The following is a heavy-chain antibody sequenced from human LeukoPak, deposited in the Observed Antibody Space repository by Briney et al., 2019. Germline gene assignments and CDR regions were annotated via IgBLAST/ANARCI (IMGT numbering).Heavy chain of an antibody. D-gene: IGHD5-12*01. CDR1: GGSISSSSYY. V-gene: IGHV4-39*01. CDR3: ATLNSGYDSFDY. J-gene: IGHJ4*02. CDR2: IYYSGST. Sequence: SGTLSLTCTVSGGSISSSSYYWGWIRQPPGKGLEWIGSIYYSGSTYYNPSLKSRVTISVDTSKNQFSLKLSSVTAADTAVYYCATLNSGYDSFDYWGQGTLVTVSS.